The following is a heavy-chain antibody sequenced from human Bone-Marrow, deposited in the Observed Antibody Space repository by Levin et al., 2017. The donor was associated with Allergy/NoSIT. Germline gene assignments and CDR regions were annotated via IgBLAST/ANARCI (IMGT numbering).Heavy chain of an antibody. D-gene: IGHD1-26*01. CDR1: GYTFTDYY. Sequence: GESLKISCQASGYTFTDYYIHWVRQAPGQGLEWMGWLIPNTGGTKYSQKFQGRVTVTRDTSITTAYIELSRLNSDDTAVYYCAKDAELGRYSGYFDYWGQGSLVTVSS. CDR2: LIPNTGGT. J-gene: IGHJ4*02. CDR3: AKDAELGRYSGYFDY. V-gene: IGHV1-2*02.